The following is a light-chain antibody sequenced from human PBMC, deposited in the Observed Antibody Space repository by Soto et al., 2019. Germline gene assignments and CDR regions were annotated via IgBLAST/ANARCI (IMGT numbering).Light chain of an antibody. CDR1: QSISSW. V-gene: IGKV1-5*03. J-gene: IGKJ1*01. CDR2: KAS. CDR3: QQHNSYPWT. Sequence: DIQMTQSPSTLSASVGDRVTITCRASQSISSWLAWYQQKPGKAPKLLIYKASSLESGVPSRFSGSGSGTEFTLTISSLQPDDFATFYCQQHNSYPWTFGRGTKVDIK.